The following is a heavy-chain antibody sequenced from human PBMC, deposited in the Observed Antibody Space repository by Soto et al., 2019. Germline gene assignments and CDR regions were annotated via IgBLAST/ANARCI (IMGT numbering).Heavy chain of an antibody. Sequence: GGSLRLSCAASGFTFSSYAMSWVRQAPGKGLEWVSAISGSGGSTYYADSVKGRFTVSRDNSKNTLYLQMNSLRAEDTAVYYCAKDQTYYDFWSGYHLYYFDYWGQGTLVTVSS. CDR1: GFTFSSYA. J-gene: IGHJ4*02. D-gene: IGHD3-3*01. CDR3: AKDQTYYDFWSGYHLYYFDY. CDR2: ISGSGGST. V-gene: IGHV3-23*01.